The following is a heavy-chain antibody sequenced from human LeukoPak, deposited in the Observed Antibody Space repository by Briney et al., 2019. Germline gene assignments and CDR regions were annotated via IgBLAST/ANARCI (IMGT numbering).Heavy chain of an antibody. CDR1: GFNFSSYE. CDR2: ISSSGSTI. D-gene: IGHD1-26*01. J-gene: IGHJ4*02. CDR3: ARAVGGIVGATGFDY. Sequence: SGGSLRLSCAASGFNFSSYEMNWVRQAPGKGLEWVSYISSSGSTIYYADSVKGRFTISRDNAKNSLYLRMNSLRAEDTAVYYCARAVGGIVGATGFDYWGQGTLVTVSS. V-gene: IGHV3-48*03.